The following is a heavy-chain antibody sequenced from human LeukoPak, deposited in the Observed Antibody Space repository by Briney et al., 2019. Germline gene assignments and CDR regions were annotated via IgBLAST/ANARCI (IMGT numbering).Heavy chain of an antibody. CDR3: ARGRGDYDSSGYYFRFRVEYYFDY. D-gene: IGHD3-22*01. J-gene: IGHJ4*02. Sequence: SETLSLTCAVYGGSFSGYHWSWIRQRPGKGLEWIGEINHSGSTNYNPSLKGRVTISVDTSKNQFSLKLSSVTAADTAVYYCARGRGDYDSSGYYFRFRVEYYFDYWGQGTLVTVSS. CDR2: INHSGST. V-gene: IGHV4-34*01. CDR1: GGSFSGYH.